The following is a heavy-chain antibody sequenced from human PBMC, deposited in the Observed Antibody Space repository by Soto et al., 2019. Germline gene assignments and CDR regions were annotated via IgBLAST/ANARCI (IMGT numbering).Heavy chain of an antibody. CDR2: ISWNSGSI. Sequence: EVQLVESGGGLVQPGRSLRLSCAASGFTFDDYAMHWVRQAPGKGLEWVSGISWNSGSIGYADSVKGRFTISRDNAKNSLYLQMNSLRAEDTALYYCAKDINFNYYDSSGKGNWGQGTLVTVSS. D-gene: IGHD3-22*01. V-gene: IGHV3-9*01. J-gene: IGHJ4*02. CDR1: GFTFDDYA. CDR3: AKDINFNYYDSSGKGN.